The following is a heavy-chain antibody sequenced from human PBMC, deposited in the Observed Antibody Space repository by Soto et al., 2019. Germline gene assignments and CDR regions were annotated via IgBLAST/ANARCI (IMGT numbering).Heavy chain of an antibody. J-gene: IGHJ4*02. CDR3: TKNSAYALAY. D-gene: IGHD5-12*01. CDR2: LHHGGST. Sequence: SETLSLTCDVSRYSINNNNWWSWVRQPPGGGLEWIGELHHGGSTNYNPSLESRATFSVDISKNQFFLKLSSVTAADTAVYYCTKNSAYALAYWRQGTLVTVSS. CDR1: RYSINNNNW. V-gene: IGHV4-4*02.